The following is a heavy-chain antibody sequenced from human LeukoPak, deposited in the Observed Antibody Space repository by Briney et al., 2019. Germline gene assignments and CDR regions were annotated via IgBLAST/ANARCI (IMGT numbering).Heavy chain of an antibody. V-gene: IGHV4-39*07. CDR3: ARDVGAGDFWSGYHYYMDV. D-gene: IGHD3-3*01. Sequence: KSSETLSLTCTVSSGSISSGTYYWGWIRQPPGKGLEWIGSIYYTGSTYYNPSLKSRVTMSVDTSKNQFSLKLSSVTAADTAVYYCARDVGAGDFWSGYHYYMDVWGKGTTVTVSS. CDR1: SGSISSGTYY. J-gene: IGHJ6*03. CDR2: IYYTGST.